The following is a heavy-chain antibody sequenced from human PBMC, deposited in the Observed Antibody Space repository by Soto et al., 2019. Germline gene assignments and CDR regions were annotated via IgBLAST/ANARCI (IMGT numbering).Heavy chain of an antibody. V-gene: IGHV1-69*12. CDR1: GGTFSSYA. D-gene: IGHD2-2*01. J-gene: IGHJ5*02. Sequence: QVQLVQSGAEVKKPGSSVKVSCKASGGTFSSYAISWVRQAPGQGLEWMGGIIPIFGTANYAQKFQGRVTITVYESASTAYMELSSRRSEDTAVYYCARSRNYFISTSCYAGNWFDPWGQGTLVTVSS. CDR2: IIPIFGTA. CDR3: ARSRNYFISTSCYAGNWFDP.